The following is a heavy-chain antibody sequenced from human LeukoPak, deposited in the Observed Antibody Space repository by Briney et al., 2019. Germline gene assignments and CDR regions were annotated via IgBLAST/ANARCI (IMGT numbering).Heavy chain of an antibody. J-gene: IGHJ3*02. CDR2: ITISSSNR. CDR3: ARGWDRGVIRTFDI. CDR1: GFTFSGYT. Sequence: GGSLRLSCAGSGFTFSGYTMNWVRQAPGKGLEWVSHITISSSNRYYADSVKGRFTISRDDAKSSLYLQMNSLRDEDTAVYYCARGWDRGVIRTFDIWGQGTMVTVSS. D-gene: IGHD3-10*01. V-gene: IGHV3-48*02.